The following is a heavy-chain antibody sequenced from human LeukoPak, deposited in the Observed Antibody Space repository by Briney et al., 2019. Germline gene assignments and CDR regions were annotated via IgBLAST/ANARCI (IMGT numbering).Heavy chain of an antibody. CDR1: GFTFGDYA. CDR2: IKQDGSEK. J-gene: IGHJ4*02. CDR3: ARDPGSGYDPRYYFDY. Sequence: GGSLRLSCTASGFTFGDYAVSWVRQAPGKGLEWVANIKQDGSEKYYVDSVKGRFTISRDNAKNSLYLQMNSLRAEDTAVYYCARDPGSGYDPRYYFDYWGQGTLVTVSS. D-gene: IGHD5-12*01. V-gene: IGHV3-7*01.